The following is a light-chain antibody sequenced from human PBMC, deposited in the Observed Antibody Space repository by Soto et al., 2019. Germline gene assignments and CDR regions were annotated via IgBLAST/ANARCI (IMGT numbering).Light chain of an antibody. CDR2: DAS. CDR3: QQRASWPLT. Sequence: ETVLTQSPATLSLSPGERATLSCRASQNVGSGLAWYQQRPGQAPRLLLYDASTRAPGIPARFSGSGSGTDFPLAISCLVPEDFAVFYCQQRASWPLTFGGGTKVEIK. V-gene: IGKV3-11*01. J-gene: IGKJ4*01. CDR1: QNVGSG.